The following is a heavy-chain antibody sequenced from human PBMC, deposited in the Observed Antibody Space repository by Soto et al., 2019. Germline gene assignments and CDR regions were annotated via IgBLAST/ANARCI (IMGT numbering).Heavy chain of an antibody. CDR1: GFTFSDHH. Sequence: EVHLVESGGGLVQPGGSLRLSCAASGFTFSDHHMDWVRQAPGKGLEWVGRTRNKANSYTTEYAAPVKGRFTISRDDSKNSLYLQMNSLKTEDTAVYYCSRDLGSWGQGTLVTVSS. J-gene: IGHJ5*02. V-gene: IGHV3-72*01. CDR2: TRNKANSYTT. CDR3: SRDLGS.